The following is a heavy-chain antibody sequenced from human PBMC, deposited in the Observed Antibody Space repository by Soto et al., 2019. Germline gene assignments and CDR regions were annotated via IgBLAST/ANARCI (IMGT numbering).Heavy chain of an antibody. V-gene: IGHV3-11*01. CDR1: GFIFSDYY. Sequence: QVQLVESGGGLVKPGGSLRLSCAASGFIFSDYYMSWIRQTPGKGLEWIAYISSGGGTIHYADSVKGRFAISRDNAKNVLYLQMNSLRVEDTAVYYCAKDPDATGFYIDSWGQGPQVSVSS. J-gene: IGHJ4*02. CDR3: AKDPDATGFYIDS. CDR2: ISSGGGTI. D-gene: IGHD4-4*01.